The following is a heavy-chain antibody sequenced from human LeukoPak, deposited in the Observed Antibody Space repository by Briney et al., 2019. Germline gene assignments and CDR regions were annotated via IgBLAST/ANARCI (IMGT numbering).Heavy chain of an antibody. CDR3: ARSSYDSSGNFD. CDR1: GFTFSSYS. V-gene: IGHV3-21*01. CDR2: ISSSSSYI. J-gene: IGHJ4*02. Sequence: KAGGSLRLSCAASGFTFSSYSMNWVRQAPGKGLEWVSSISSSSSYIYYADSVKGRFTISRDNAKNSLYLQMNSLRAEDTAVYYCARSSYDSSGNFDWGQGTLVTVSS. D-gene: IGHD3-22*01.